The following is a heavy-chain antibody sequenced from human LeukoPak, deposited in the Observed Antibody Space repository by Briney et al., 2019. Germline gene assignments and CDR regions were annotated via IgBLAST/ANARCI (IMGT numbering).Heavy chain of an antibody. CDR1: GYTFTSYG. D-gene: IGHD6-19*01. J-gene: IGHJ4*02. CDR2: ISAYNGNT. Sequence: ASVKVSCKASGYTFTSYGISWVRQAPGQGLEWMGWISAYNGNTNYAQKLQGRVTMTTNTSTSTAYMELSSLRSEDTAVYYCARDLIAVAGSDYWGQGTLVTVSS. V-gene: IGHV1-18*01. CDR3: ARDLIAVAGSDY.